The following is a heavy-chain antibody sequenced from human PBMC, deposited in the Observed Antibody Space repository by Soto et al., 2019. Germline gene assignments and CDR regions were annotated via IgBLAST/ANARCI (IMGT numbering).Heavy chain of an antibody. J-gene: IGHJ6*02. Sequence: PSQTLSLTCAISGGSVSSNSAAWIWIRQSKSRGLEWLGRTYYMSKWYNDYAVSVKSRIVINPDTSKNEFSLQLNSVTPEDTAVYYCSRYFRCEGGRYYYCIDVSGHRTSGTVSS. D-gene: IGHD3-3*01. CDR3: SRYFRCEGGRYYYCIDV. CDR1: GGSVSSNSAA. CDR2: TYYMSKWYN. V-gene: IGHV6-1*01.